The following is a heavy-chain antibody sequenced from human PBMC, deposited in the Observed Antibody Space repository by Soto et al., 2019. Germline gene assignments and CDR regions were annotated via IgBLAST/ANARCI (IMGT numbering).Heavy chain of an antibody. D-gene: IGHD5-18*01. J-gene: IGHJ4*02. Sequence: GASVKVSCKASGGTFSSYAISWVRQAPGQGLEWMGGIIPIFGTANYAQKFQGRVTITADKSTSTAYMELSSLRSEDTAVYYCARNKTQLWFRGYFDYWGQGTLVTVSS. V-gene: IGHV1-69*06. CDR2: IIPIFGTA. CDR1: GGTFSSYA. CDR3: ARNKTQLWFRGYFDY.